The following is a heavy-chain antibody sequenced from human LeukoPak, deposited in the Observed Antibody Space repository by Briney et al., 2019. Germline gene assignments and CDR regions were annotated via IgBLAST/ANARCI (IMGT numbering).Heavy chain of an antibody. D-gene: IGHD4-23*01. J-gene: IGHJ4*02. CDR1: GFTFSSYA. CDR3: AKDQYDGNPQYYFDY. V-gene: IGHV3-23*01. Sequence: QPGGSLRLSCAPSGFTFSSYAMSWVRQAPGKGLEWVSFISGGGGSTYYADSVKGRFTISRDNSKNTLYLQMNSLRAEDTAVYYCAKDQYDGNPQYYFDYWGQGTLVTVSS. CDR2: ISGGGGST.